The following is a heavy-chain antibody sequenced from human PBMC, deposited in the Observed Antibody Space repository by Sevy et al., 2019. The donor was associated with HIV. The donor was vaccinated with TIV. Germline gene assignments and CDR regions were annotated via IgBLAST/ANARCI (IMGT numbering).Heavy chain of an antibody. CDR1: GVTLGDYD. CDR3: TRVGGDTDWGMDV. D-gene: IGHD1-26*01. V-gene: IGHV3-49*04. CDR2: IRNKAYGGTR. J-gene: IGHJ6*02. Sequence: GGSLRLSCTVSGVTLGDYDMSWVRQAPGKGLEWVGLIRNKAYGGTREYAASVKGRFTISREKSKSLTYLQMNSLKAEDTAVYYCTRVGGDTDWGMDVWGQGTTVTVSS.